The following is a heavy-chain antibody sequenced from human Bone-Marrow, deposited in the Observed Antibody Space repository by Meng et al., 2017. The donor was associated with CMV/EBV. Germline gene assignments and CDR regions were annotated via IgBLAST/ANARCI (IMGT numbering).Heavy chain of an antibody. D-gene: IGHD2-2*02. V-gene: IGHV3-21*01. CDR3: ARGPYCSSTSCYTPYFDY. CDR2: ISSSSSYI. Sequence: GGSLRFSCAASGFTFSSYSMNWVRQAPGKGLEWVSSISSSSSYIYYADSVKGRFTISRDNAKNSLYLQMNSLRAEDTAVYYCARGPYCSSTSCYTPYFDYWGQGTLVTVSS. CDR1: GFTFSSYS. J-gene: IGHJ4*02.